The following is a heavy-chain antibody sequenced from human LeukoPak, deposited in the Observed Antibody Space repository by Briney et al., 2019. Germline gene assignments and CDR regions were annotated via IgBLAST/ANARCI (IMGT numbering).Heavy chain of an antibody. D-gene: IGHD3-10*02. V-gene: IGHV3-30*03. Sequence: GGSLRLSCTTSGFSFGSYGMHWVRQAPGKGLQWVAYISDDGSEKSYADFVEGRFSISRDKAKKALFLQMNSLRPGDTAVYYCARVMLSYYFDYWGQGTQVAVSS. CDR3: ARVMLSYYFDY. J-gene: IGHJ4*02. CDR2: ISDDGSEK. CDR1: GFSFGSYG.